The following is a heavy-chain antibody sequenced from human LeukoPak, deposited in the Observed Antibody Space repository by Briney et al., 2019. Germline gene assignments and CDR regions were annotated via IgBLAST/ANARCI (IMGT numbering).Heavy chain of an antibody. CDR1: GFTFSSYA. CDR2: IDASGGST. V-gene: IGHV3-23*01. Sequence: GGSLRLSCATSGFTFSSYAMSWVRQAPGKGLEWVSGIDASGGSTYYADSVKGRFTISRDNSKNTLYLQMNSLRAEDTAVYYCARDLGMTDGDYVSYFDYWGQGTLVTVSS. CDR3: ARDLGMTDGDYVSYFDY. J-gene: IGHJ4*02. D-gene: IGHD4-17*01.